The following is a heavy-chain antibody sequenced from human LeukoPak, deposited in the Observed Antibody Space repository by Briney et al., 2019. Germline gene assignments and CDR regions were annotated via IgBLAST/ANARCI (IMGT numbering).Heavy chain of an antibody. CDR3: ARLPYYYSSGTSPDY. J-gene: IGHJ4*02. CDR2: IYTSGST. V-gene: IGHV4-4*07. CDR1: GGSISSYY. Sequence: SETLSLTCTVSGGSISSYYWSWIRQPAGKGLEWIGRIYTSGSTNYNPSLKSRVTMSVDTSKNQFSLKLSSVTAADTAIYYCARLPYYYSSGTSPDYWGQGTLVTVSS. D-gene: IGHD3-10*01.